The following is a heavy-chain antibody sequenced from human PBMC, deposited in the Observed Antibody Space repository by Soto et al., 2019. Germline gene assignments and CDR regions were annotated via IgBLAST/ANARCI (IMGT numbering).Heavy chain of an antibody. Sequence: ESVGGLVQPGGSLRLSCEASGFTFRNYDMHWVRQGTGKGLEWVSGISAAGDPDYADSVEGRFTISRENAQNSFFLQMNSLRVGDTAVYYCARTVRDFYGLDVWGQGTTVIVSS. CDR1: GFTFRNYD. CDR2: ISAAGDP. CDR3: ARTVRDFYGLDV. V-gene: IGHV3-13*05. J-gene: IGHJ6*02.